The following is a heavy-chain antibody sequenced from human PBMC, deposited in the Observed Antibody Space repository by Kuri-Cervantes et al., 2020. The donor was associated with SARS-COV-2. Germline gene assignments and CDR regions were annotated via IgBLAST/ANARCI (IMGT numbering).Heavy chain of an antibody. J-gene: IGHJ6*02. CDR1: GFTVSSNY. CDR2: IYSGGST. V-gene: IGHV3-66*02. D-gene: IGHD6-19*01. Sequence: LSLTCAASGFTVSSNYMSWVRQAPGKGLEWVSVIYSGGSTYYADSVKGRFTISRDNSKNTLYLQMNSLRAEDTAVYYCARVEVAGMSYGMDVWSQGTTVTVSS. CDR3: ARVEVAGMSYGMDV.